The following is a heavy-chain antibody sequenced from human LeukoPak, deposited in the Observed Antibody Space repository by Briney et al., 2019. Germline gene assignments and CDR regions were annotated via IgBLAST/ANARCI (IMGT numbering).Heavy chain of an antibody. CDR1: GFTFISYS. J-gene: IGHJ4*02. CDR3: ARDRARGYGDPFDY. Sequence: PGGSLRLSCAASGFTFISYSMNWVRQAPGKGLEWVSSISSSSSFKYYADSVKGRFTISRDNAKNSLYLQINSLRAEDTAVYYCARDRARGYGDPFDYWGQGTPVTVSS. CDR2: ISSSSSFK. D-gene: IGHD4-17*01. V-gene: IGHV3-21*01.